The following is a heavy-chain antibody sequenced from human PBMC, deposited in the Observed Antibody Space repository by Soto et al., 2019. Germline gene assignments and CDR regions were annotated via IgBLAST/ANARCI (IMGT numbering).Heavy chain of an antibody. V-gene: IGHV4-39*01. Sequence: LSLTCTVSGGSITSSNYYWGWIRQPPGKGLEWIASIYYSGSTYYNPSLKSRVTISVDTSKNQFYLKLSSVTAADTAVYYCARTYYSGSGSSNWFDPWGQGTLLTVSS. J-gene: IGHJ5*02. CDR3: ARTYYSGSGSSNWFDP. CDR1: GGSITSSNYY. CDR2: IYYSGST. D-gene: IGHD3-10*01.